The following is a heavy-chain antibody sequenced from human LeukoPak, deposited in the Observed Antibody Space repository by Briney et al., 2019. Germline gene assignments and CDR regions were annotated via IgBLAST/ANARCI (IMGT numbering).Heavy chain of an antibody. Sequence: NPSQTLSLTCTVSGGSISSGDYYWSWIRQPPGKGLEWIGYIYYSGSTYYNPSLKSRVTISVDTSKNQFSLKLSSVTAADTAVYYCARAGGATGTPIDYWGQGTLVTVSS. J-gene: IGHJ4*02. CDR2: IYYSGST. CDR1: GGSISSGDYY. D-gene: IGHD1-1*01. V-gene: IGHV4-30-4*01. CDR3: ARAGGATGTPIDY.